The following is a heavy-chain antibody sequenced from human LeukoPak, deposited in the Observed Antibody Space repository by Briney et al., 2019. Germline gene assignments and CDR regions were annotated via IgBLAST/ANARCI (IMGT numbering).Heavy chain of an antibody. CDR1: GFTFSSYS. D-gene: IGHD6-13*01. Sequence: PGGSLRLSCAVSGFTFSSYSMNWVGQAPGKGLEWVSDISRSSTTIYYADSVKGRFTVSRDNAKNSLYLQMNSLRAEDTAVYYCARAGYSSSWYLYWGQGTLVTVSS. V-gene: IGHV3-48*01. CDR3: ARAGYSSSWYLY. CDR2: ISRSSTTI. J-gene: IGHJ4*02.